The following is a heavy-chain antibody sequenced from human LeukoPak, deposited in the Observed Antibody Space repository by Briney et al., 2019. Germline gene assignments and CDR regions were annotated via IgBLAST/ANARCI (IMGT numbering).Heavy chain of an antibody. CDR3: ARDVTMVRGVTYGMDV. CDR1: GFTFSSYS. D-gene: IGHD3-10*01. CDR2: IYSGGST. V-gene: IGHV3-66*01. J-gene: IGHJ6*02. Sequence: PGGSLRLSCAASGFTFSSYSMNWVRQAPGKGLEWVSVIYSGGSTYYADSVKGRFTISRDNSKNTLYLQMNSLRAEDTAVYYCARDVTMVRGVTYGMDVWGQGTTVTVSS.